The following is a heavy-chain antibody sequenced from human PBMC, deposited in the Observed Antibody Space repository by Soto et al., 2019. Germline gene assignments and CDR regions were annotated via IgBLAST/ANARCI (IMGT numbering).Heavy chain of an antibody. Sequence: QVQLQQWGAGPLRPLETLSLTCGVSGGSFSGYYWAWIRQSPGKGLEWIGEINDRGSINYNPSLKSRVSISVDTSKNHYPLTLRSVTAADTAVYYCAREIHDILTGPPWVWYFDLWGRGTLVTVSS. CDR2: INDRGSI. CDR3: AREIHDILTGPPWVWYFDL. V-gene: IGHV4-34*01. CDR1: GGSFSGYY. J-gene: IGHJ2*01. D-gene: IGHD3-9*01.